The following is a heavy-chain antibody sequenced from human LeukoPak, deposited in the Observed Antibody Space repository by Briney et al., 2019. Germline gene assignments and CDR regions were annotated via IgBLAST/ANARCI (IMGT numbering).Heavy chain of an antibody. CDR3: ARGPLVDEVEPEQPLDY. J-gene: IGHJ4*02. V-gene: IGHV4-59*08. D-gene: IGHD2-2*01. CDR1: GGSISSYY. Sequence: SETLSLTCTVSGGSISSYYWSWIRQPPGKGLEWIGYIYYSGTTNYNPSLKSRVTISVDTSKNQFSLKLSSVTAADTAVYYCARGPLVDEVEPEQPLDYWGQGTLVTVSS. CDR2: IYYSGTT.